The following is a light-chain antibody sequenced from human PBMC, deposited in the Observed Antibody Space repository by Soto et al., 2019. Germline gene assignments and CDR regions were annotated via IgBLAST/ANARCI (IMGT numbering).Light chain of an antibody. CDR1: SSDIGDYDY. CDR3: NSYATGNTRV. J-gene: IGLJ1*01. V-gene: IGLV2-14*01. CDR2: EVS. Sequence: QSALTQPASVSGSPGQSITISRTGSSSDIGDYDYVSWYQQHPGKAPKVLISEVSNRPSGVSNRFSGSKSGNTASLTISGLQAEDEADYYCNSYATGNTRVFGTGTKGTVL.